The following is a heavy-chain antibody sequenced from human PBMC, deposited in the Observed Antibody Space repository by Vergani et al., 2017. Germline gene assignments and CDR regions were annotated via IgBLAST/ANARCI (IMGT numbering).Heavy chain of an antibody. CDR1: GGSISSSSYY. Sequence: QLQLQESGPGLVKPSETLSLTCTVSGGSISSSSYYWGWIRQPPGKGLEWIGSIYYSGSTYYNPSLKSRVTISVDTSKNQFSLKLSSMTAADTAVYYCARTLEYSSSTPWFDPWGQGTLVTVSS. D-gene: IGHD6-6*01. J-gene: IGHJ5*02. CDR3: ARTLEYSSSTPWFDP. CDR2: IYYSGST. V-gene: IGHV4-39*07.